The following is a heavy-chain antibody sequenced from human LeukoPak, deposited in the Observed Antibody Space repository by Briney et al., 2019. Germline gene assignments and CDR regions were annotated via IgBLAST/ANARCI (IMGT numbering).Heavy chain of an antibody. D-gene: IGHD3-3*01. CDR1: GYTFTDYY. J-gene: IGHJ4*02. Sequence: ASVKVSCKASGYTFTDYYLHWVRQAPGHRLEWMGRVNPKTGVTKYAQNFQGRVTMTRDTSISTAYMEVSRLRSDDTAVFYCARVVLYYDFWSAYFHDWGQGTLVTVSS. CDR3: ARVVLYYDFWSAYFHD. V-gene: IGHV1-2*06. CDR2: VNPKTGVT.